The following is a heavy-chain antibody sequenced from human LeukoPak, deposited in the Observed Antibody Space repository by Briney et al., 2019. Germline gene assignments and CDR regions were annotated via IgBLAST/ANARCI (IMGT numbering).Heavy chain of an antibody. D-gene: IGHD3-9*01. J-gene: IGHJ4*02. CDR2: ISGSGGST. V-gene: IGHV3-23*01. Sequence: PGGSLRLSCAASGFTFSSYAMSWVRQAPGKGLEWVSAISGSGGSTYYADPVKGRFTISRDNSKNTLYLQMNSLRAEDTAVYYCAKGYYDILAGDWGHFDYWGQGTLATVSS. CDR1: GFTFSSYA. CDR3: AKGYYDILAGDWGHFDY.